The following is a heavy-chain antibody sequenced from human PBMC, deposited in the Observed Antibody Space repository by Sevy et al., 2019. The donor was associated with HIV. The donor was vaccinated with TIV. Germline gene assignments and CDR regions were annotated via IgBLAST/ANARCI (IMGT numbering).Heavy chain of an antibody. D-gene: IGHD2-15*01. CDR2: ISSSSRYI. CDR1: GFTFSNYN. Sequence: GGSLRLSCAASGFTFSNYNMNWVRQAPGKGLEWVSSISSSSRYIYYADSMKGRFTISRDNAKNSLYLQMNSLRAEDTAVDYCARVVAYWSGGSCFPGYYYGMDVWGQGTTVTVSS. J-gene: IGHJ6*02. V-gene: IGHV3-21*01. CDR3: ARVVAYWSGGSCFPGYYYGMDV.